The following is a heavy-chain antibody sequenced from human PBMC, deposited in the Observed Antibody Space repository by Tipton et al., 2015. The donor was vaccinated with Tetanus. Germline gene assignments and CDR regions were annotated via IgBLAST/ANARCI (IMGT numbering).Heavy chain of an antibody. V-gene: IGHV3-7*01. J-gene: IGHJ1*01. Sequence: SLRLSCVASGFPFSRYWTTWVRQAPGKGLEWVANINPDGSAKYYVDSVKGRFTISRDNAKNSLYLQINNLRVEDTAVYYCASPMIEVAGNVYFQHWGQGTLVIVSS. CDR3: ASPMIEVAGNVYFQH. D-gene: IGHD6-19*01. CDR1: GFPFSRYW. CDR2: INPDGSAK.